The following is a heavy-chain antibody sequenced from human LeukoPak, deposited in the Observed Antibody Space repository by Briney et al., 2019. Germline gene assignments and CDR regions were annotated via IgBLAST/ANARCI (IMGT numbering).Heavy chain of an antibody. D-gene: IGHD3-3*01. CDR3: ARVGALAPGITIFGVVDAFDI. V-gene: IGHV3-74*01. Sequence: GGPLRLSCAASGFTFSSYWMHWVRQAPGKGLVWVSRINSDGSSTSYADSVKGRFTISRDNAKNTLYLQMNSLRAEDTAVYYCARVGALAPGITIFGVVDAFDIWGQGTMVTVSS. J-gene: IGHJ3*02. CDR2: INSDGSST. CDR1: GFTFSSYW.